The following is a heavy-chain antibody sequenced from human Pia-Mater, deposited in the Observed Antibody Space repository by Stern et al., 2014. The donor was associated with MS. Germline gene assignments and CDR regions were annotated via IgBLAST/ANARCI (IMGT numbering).Heavy chain of an antibody. V-gene: IGHV2-70*04. CDR2: LDWDDDK. CDR1: GFSLSTSGMR. CDR3: ARSPPYYEFWNDYYYFDY. Sequence: ESGPALVKPTQTLTLTCTFSGFSLSTSGMRVSWIRQPPGQALEWLARLDWDDDKFYSTSLKTRLTISKDTSKNQVVLTMTNMDPVDTATYYCARSPPYYEFWNDYYYFDYWGQGTLVAVSS. J-gene: IGHJ4*02. D-gene: IGHD3-3*01.